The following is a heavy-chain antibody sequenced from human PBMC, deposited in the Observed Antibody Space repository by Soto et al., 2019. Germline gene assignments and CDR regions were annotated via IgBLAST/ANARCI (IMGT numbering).Heavy chain of an antibody. D-gene: IGHD2-2*01. CDR3: ASLVVLVPAAMRGRRFDP. J-gene: IGHJ5*02. CDR2: IYHSGST. Sequence: SETLSLTCAVSGGSISSSNWWSWVRQPPGKGLEWIGEIYHSGSTNYNPSLKSRVTISVDKYKNQFSLKLSSATAADTAVYYCASLVVLVPAAMRGRRFDPWGQGTLVTVSS. V-gene: IGHV4-4*02. CDR1: GGSISSSNW.